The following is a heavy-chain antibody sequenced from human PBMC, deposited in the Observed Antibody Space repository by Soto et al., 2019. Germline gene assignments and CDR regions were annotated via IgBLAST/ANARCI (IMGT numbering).Heavy chain of an antibody. CDR1: GFTFSSYA. Sequence: EVQLLESGGGLVQPGGALRLSCAASGFTFSSYAMSWVRQAPGKGLEWVSTISGSGSSTYYADSVKGRFTISRDNSKNTRYLQMNSLGAEDTAIYYCAKDRYSSSWRHDFWGQGTLVTVSS. J-gene: IGHJ4*02. V-gene: IGHV3-23*01. D-gene: IGHD6-13*01. CDR3: AKDRYSSSWRHDF. CDR2: ISGSGSST.